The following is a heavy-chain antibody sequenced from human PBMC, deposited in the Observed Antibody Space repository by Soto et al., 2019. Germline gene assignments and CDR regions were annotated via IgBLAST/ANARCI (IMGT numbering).Heavy chain of an antibody. CDR1: GGTFSSYA. Sequence: QVKLVQSGAEVKKPGSSVKVSCKAPGGTFSSYAISWLRQPPGQGLEWMGGIIPIFGTAKYAQKFQGRVTITADESTSTGYMELSSLRSEDTAVYYCAKSQGGSSSLDIYYYYYYGMDVWGQGTTVTVSS. CDR3: AKSQGGSSSLDIYYYYYYGMDV. V-gene: IGHV1-69*01. CDR2: IIPIFGTA. D-gene: IGHD2-15*01. J-gene: IGHJ6*02.